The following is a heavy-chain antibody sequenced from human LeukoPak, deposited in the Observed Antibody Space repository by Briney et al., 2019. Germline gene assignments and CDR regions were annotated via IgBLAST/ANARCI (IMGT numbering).Heavy chain of an antibody. CDR3: ARGQWSAPMYYFDY. CDR2: INHSGST. J-gene: IGHJ4*02. V-gene: IGHV4-34*01. D-gene: IGHD2-15*01. CDR1: GGSFSGYY. Sequence: PSETLPLTCAVYGGSFSGYYWSWIRQPPGKGLEWIGEINHSGSTNYNPSLKSRVTISVDTSKNQFSLKLSSVTAADTAVYYCARGQWSAPMYYFDYWGQGTLVTVSS.